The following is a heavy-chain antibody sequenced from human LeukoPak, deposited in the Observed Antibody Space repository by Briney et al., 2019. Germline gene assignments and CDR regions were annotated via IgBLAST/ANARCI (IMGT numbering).Heavy chain of an antibody. CDR3: ARIAAAGQDFDY. CDR1: GYTFTSYA. CDR2: INAGNGNT. J-gene: IGHJ4*02. V-gene: IGHV1-3*01. D-gene: IGHD6-13*01. Sequence: ASVKVSCKASGYTFTSYAMHWARQAPGQRLEWMGWINAGNGNTKYSQKFQGRVTITRDTSASTAYMELSSLRSEDTAVYYCARIAAAGQDFDYWGQGTLVTVSS.